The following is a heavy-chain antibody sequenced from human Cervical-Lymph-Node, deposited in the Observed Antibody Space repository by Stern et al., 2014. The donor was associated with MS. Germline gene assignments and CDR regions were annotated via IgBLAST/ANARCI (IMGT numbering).Heavy chain of an antibody. CDR2: INTKTGNP. CDR1: GYTFSSYV. CDR3: ARDEGYCTNGVCYLDYYFEH. V-gene: IGHV7-4-1*02. D-gene: IGHD2-8*01. Sequence: VQLVQSESELKKPGASVKVSCKASGYTFSSYVMNWVRQAPGQGLEWMGWINTKTGNPTYAQGFTGRFVFSLDTSDSTAYLQISGLKPEDTAVYYCARDEGYCTNGVCYLDYYFEHWGQGTLVTVSS. J-gene: IGHJ4*02.